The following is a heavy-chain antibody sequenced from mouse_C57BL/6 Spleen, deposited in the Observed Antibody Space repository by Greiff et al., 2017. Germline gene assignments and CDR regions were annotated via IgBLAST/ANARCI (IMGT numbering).Heavy chain of an antibody. V-gene: IGHV5-17*01. CDR2: ISSGSSTI. CDR1: GFTFSDYG. CDR3: ARYIDGYFDV. D-gene: IGHD2-3*01. Sequence: EVKLMESGGGLVKPGGSLQLSCAASGFTFSDYGMHWVRQAPEKGLEWVAYISSGSSTIYYADTVEGRFTISRDTAKNTRYLQMTSLRSEDTAMYYCARYIDGYFDVWGTGTTVTVSS. J-gene: IGHJ1*03.